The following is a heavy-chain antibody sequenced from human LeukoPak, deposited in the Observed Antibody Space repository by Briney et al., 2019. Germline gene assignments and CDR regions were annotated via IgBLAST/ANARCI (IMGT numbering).Heavy chain of an antibody. J-gene: IGHJ5*02. CDR3: ASLGYSSSWTRFDP. CDR1: GGSISSYY. Sequence: SETLSLTCTVSGGSISSYYWSWIRQPPGKGLEWIGYIYYSGSTNYNPSLKSRVTISVDTSKNQLSLKLSSVTAADTAVYYCASLGYSSSWTRFDPWGQGTLVTVSS. V-gene: IGHV4-59*08. D-gene: IGHD6-13*01. CDR2: IYYSGST.